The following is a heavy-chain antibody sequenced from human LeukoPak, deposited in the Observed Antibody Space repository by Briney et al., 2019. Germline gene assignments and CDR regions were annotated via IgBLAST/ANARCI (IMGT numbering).Heavy chain of an antibody. J-gene: IGHJ4*02. V-gene: IGHV3-48*02. CDR2: ISSRSSHI. CDR1: GFTFGSYN. Sequence: PGGSLRLSCAASGFTFGSYNMNWVRQAPGKGLEWVSYISSRSSHIYYADSVKGRFTISRDNAKNSLYLQVNSLRDEDTAVYYCARDGYNSLDYWGQGTLVTVSS. D-gene: IGHD5-24*01. CDR3: ARDGYNSLDY.